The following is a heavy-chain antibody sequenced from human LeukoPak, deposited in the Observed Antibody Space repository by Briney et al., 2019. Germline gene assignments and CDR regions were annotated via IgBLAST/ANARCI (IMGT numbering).Heavy chain of an antibody. D-gene: IGHD3-22*01. J-gene: IGHJ4*02. CDR1: GFTFSNYG. CDR3: AKHTYYYDTSGTTALFDY. Sequence: PGGSLRLSCAVSGFTFSNYGMSWVRQAPGKGLEWVSGVSGSGAGTYYADSVKGRFTISRDNSKNTLYLQMNSLRAEDTAVYYCAKHTYYYDTSGTTALFDYWGQGTLVTVP. CDR2: VSGSGAGT. V-gene: IGHV3-23*01.